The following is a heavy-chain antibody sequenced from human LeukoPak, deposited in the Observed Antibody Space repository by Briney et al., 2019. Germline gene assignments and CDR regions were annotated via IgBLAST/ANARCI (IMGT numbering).Heavy chain of an antibody. V-gene: IGHV1-18*01. CDR1: GYTCTSYG. Sequence: ASVKVSCKASGYTCTSYGISWVRQAPGQGLEWMGWISGHNGNTNYAQKLQGRVTMTTDTSTSTAYMELRSLRSDDTAVYYCARDAPYSSSWYEGDNWFDPWGQGTLVTVSS. D-gene: IGHD6-13*01. J-gene: IGHJ5*02. CDR3: ARDAPYSSSWYEGDNWFDP. CDR2: ISGHNGNT.